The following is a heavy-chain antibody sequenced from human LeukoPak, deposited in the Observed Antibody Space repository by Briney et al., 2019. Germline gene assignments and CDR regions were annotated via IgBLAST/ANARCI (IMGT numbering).Heavy chain of an antibody. V-gene: IGHV3-7*03. CDR3: ARNNDMDV. CDR2: INRDESEK. J-gene: IGHJ6*02. CDR1: GFIFSDYY. D-gene: IGHD1/OR15-1a*01. Sequence: GGSLRLSCAASGFIFSDYYMSWIRQAPGKGPEWVANINRDESEKYYVDSVKGRFTISRDTAKNSLYLQMNNLRAEDTGLYYCARNNDMDVWGQGTTVIVSS.